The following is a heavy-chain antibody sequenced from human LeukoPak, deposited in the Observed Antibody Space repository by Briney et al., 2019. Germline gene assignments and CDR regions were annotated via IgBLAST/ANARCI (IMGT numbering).Heavy chain of an antibody. D-gene: IGHD2/OR15-2a*01. CDR2: IIPIFGTA. J-gene: IGHJ3*01. CDR3: AKDSQSVAFFLDDAFDL. CDR1: GGTFSSYA. Sequence: SVKVSCKASGGTFSSYAISWVRQAPGQGLEWMGGIIPIFGTANYAQKFQGRVTITADESTSTAYMELSSLRSEDTAVYYCAKDSQSVAFFLDDAFDLWGQGTIVTVSA. V-gene: IGHV1-69*13.